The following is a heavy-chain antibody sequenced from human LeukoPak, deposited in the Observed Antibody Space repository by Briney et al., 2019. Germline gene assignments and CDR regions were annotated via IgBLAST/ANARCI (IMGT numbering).Heavy chain of an antibody. D-gene: IGHD3-10*01. CDR2: MNPNSGNT. CDR3: ARGPGHNYGSGSYYNWFDP. V-gene: IGHV1-8*01. CDR1: GYTFTSYD. Sequence: GASVKVSCKASGYTFTSYDINWVRQATGQGLEWMGWMNPNSGNTGYAQKFQGRVTMTRNTSISTAYMELSSLRSEDTAVYYCARGPGHNYGSGSYYNWFDPWGQGTLVTVSS. J-gene: IGHJ5*02.